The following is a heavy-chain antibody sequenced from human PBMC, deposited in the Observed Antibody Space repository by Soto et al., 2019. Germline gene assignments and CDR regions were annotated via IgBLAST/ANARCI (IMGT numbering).Heavy chain of an antibody. CDR3: AKGDYYGSGSYYNGRLGNWFDP. CDR2: ISGSGGST. Sequence: GGSLRLSCAASGFTFSSYAMSWVRQAPGKGLEWVSAISGSGGSTYYADSVKGRFTISRDNSKNTLYLQMNSLRAEDTAVYYCAKGDYYGSGSYYNGRLGNWFDPWGQGTLVTVSS. CDR1: GFTFSSYA. J-gene: IGHJ5*02. D-gene: IGHD3-10*01. V-gene: IGHV3-23*01.